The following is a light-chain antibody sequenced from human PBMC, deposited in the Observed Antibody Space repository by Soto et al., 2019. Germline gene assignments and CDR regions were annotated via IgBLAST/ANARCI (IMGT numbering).Light chain of an antibody. Sequence: DIQVTQSPSSLSASVGDRVTITCRASQDIRTYLAWYQQKPGKAPKLLIFAASTLQSGVPPRFIGSGSGTDFTLTISNLQPVDFATYYCQQGTALMYTFGQGTKLEIK. CDR1: QDIRTY. CDR2: AAS. J-gene: IGKJ2*01. CDR3: QQGTALMYT. V-gene: IGKV1D-12*01.